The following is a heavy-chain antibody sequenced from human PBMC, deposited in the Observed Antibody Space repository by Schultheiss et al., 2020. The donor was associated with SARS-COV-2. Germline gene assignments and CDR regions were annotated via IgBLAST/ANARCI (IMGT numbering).Heavy chain of an antibody. Sequence: ASVKVSCKASGYTFTGYYMHWVRQAPGQGLEWMGWINPSGGSTSYAQKFQGRVTITADKSTSTAYLELSNLRPDDTAVYYCARAPALGLFEYWGQGTLVTVSS. CDR1: GYTFTGYY. V-gene: IGHV1-46*01. CDR3: ARAPALGLFEY. CDR2: INPSGGST. D-gene: IGHD7-27*01. J-gene: IGHJ4*02.